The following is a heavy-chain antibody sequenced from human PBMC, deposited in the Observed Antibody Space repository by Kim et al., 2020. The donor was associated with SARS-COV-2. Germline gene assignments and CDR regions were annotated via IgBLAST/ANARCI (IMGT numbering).Heavy chain of an antibody. CDR3: TTGYCNRGSRDSCSSGDY. Sequence: GGSLRLSCAASGFPFTNAWLSWVRQAPGKGLEWVGRIKSRADGGTTDFAAPVKGRFTISRDDSKNTLYLQMNSLKTDDTAVYYCTTGYCNRGSRDSCSSGDYWGQGTLVTVSS. J-gene: IGHJ4*02. CDR2: IKSRADGGTT. D-gene: IGHD2-15*01. V-gene: IGHV3-15*01. CDR1: GFPFTNAW.